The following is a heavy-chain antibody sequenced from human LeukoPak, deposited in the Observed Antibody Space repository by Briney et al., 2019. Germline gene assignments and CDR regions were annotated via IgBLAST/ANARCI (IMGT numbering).Heavy chain of an antibody. CDR3: ASPYYYDSSGPNAFDI. V-gene: IGHV3-66*02. D-gene: IGHD3-22*01. CDR2: IYSGGST. Sequence: PGGSLRLSCAASGLTVSSNYMSWVRQAPGKGLEWVSVIYSGGSTYYADSVKGRFTISRDNSKNTLYLQMNSLRAEDTAVYYCASPYYYDSSGPNAFDIWGQGTMVTVSS. J-gene: IGHJ3*02. CDR1: GLTVSSNY.